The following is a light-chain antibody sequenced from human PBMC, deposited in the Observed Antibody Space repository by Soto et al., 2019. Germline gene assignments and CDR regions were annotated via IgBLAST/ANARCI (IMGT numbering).Light chain of an antibody. J-gene: IGKJ2*01. V-gene: IGKV1-9*01. CDR2: GAS. CDR1: QGISTY. CDR3: QQLNSAWYA. Sequence: DIQLTQSPSFLSASVGDRVTITCRASQGISTYLAWYLQRPGKAPKLQIYGASTVQSGVPARVSGSGSGTEFTLTSSRLEPEDFGAYYCQQLNSAWYAFGQGTKLEIK.